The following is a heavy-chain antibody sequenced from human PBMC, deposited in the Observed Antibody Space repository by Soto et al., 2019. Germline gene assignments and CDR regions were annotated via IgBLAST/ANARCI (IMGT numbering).Heavy chain of an antibody. CDR1: GGSFSGSY. V-gene: IGHV4-34*01. J-gene: IGHJ4*02. D-gene: IGHD2-21*02. CDR2: VSHSGGI. Sequence: QVQLQQWGAGLLKPSETLSLTCGVHGGSFSGSYWNWIRQSPGKGLDWIGEVSHSGGINYSPSLKGRVSFSVDTSNNTFSLKLSSLTAADTAVYFCARGPSDDWPLCAHWGPGFVVTVSS. CDR3: ARGPSDDWPLCAH.